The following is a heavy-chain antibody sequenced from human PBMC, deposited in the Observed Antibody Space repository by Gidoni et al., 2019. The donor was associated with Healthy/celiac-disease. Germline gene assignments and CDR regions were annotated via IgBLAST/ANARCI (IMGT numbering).Heavy chain of an antibody. CDR2: INHRGST. V-gene: IGHV4-34*01. D-gene: IGHD1-26*01. CDR1: GGSFSGYY. CDR3: ARGVGAKRWGY. Sequence: QVQLQQWGAGLLKPSETLSLTCAVYGGSFSGYYWSWIRQPPGKGLEWIGEINHRGSTNYNPSLKSRVTISVDTSKNQFSLKLSSVTAADTAVYYCARGVGAKRWGYWGQGTLVTVSS. J-gene: IGHJ4*02.